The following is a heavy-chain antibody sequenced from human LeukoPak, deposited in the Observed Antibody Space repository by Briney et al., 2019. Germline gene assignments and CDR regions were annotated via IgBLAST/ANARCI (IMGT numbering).Heavy chain of an antibody. CDR2: INPNSGGT. Sequence: ASVKVSCKASGYTFTGYYMHWVRQAPGQGLEWMGWINPNSGGTNHAQKFQGRVTMTRDTSISTAYMELSRLRSDDTAVYYCARDPAAKGIDYWGQGTLVTVSS. J-gene: IGHJ4*02. CDR3: ARDPAAKGIDY. V-gene: IGHV1-2*02. D-gene: IGHD2-15*01. CDR1: GYTFTGYY.